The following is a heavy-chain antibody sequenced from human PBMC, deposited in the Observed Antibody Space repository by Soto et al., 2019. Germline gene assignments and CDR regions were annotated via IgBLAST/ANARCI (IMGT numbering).Heavy chain of an antibody. CDR3: ARGRTRRSWFDP. J-gene: IGHJ5*02. CDR2: MNPNSGNT. V-gene: IGHV1-8*01. CDR1: GYTFTSYD. Sequence: ASVKVSCKASGYTFTSYDINWVRQATGQGLEWMGGMNPNSGNTGYAERFQDRVTMTRNTSISTAYMELSSLTSEDTAVYYCARGRTRRSWFDPWGQGTLVTAPQ.